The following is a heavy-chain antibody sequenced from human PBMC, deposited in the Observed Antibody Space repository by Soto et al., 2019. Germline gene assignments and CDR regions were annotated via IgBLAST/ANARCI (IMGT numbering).Heavy chain of an antibody. J-gene: IGHJ1*01. CDR2: ISDDSSYI. CDR3: ATPYYFNH. V-gene: IGHV3-21*06. CDR1: EFTFSTYA. Sequence: KAGGSLRLSCAASEFTFSTYAMTWVRQAPGRGLQWLSSISDDSSYIDYADSLRGRFTVSRDNARNSLYLQIDSLGVEDTAVYYCATPYYFNHWGPGTLVTVSS. D-gene: IGHD3-16*01.